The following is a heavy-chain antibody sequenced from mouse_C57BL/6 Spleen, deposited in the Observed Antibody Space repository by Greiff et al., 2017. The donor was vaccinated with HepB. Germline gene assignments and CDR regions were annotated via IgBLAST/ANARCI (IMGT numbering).Heavy chain of an antibody. CDR2: ISDGGSYT. CDR1: GFTFSSYA. J-gene: IGHJ3*01. D-gene: IGHD1-1*02. Sequence: EVQWVESGGGLVKPGGSLKLSCAASGFTFSSYAMSWVRQTPEKRLEWVATISDGGSYTYYPDNVKGRFTISRDNAKNNLYLQMSHLKSEDTAMYYCARTMAPFAYWGQGTLVTVSA. V-gene: IGHV5-4*01. CDR3: ARTMAPFAY.